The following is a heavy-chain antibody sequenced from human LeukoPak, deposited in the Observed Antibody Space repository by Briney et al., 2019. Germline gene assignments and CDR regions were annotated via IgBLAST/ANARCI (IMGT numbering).Heavy chain of an antibody. CDR2: FTSMSRTI. CDR3: ARQSSGIAATDKIDY. CDR1: GFTFGSYA. V-gene: IGHV3-21*01. Sequence: RGSLRLSCAASGFTFGSYAMAWVSQAPGKGLEWVSSFTSMSRTIYYADSVKGRFTISRDDAKKSLYLQMTSLRVEDTAIYYCARQSSGIAATDKIDYWGQGTLVTVSS. J-gene: IGHJ4*02. D-gene: IGHD6-13*01.